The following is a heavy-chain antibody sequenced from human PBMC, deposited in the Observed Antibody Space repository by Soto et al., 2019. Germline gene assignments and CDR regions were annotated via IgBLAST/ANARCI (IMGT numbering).Heavy chain of an antibody. D-gene: IGHD1-7*01. CDR2: IIPIFGTA. V-gene: IGHV1-69*13. CDR1: LSTFTSSA. CDR3: ARDLAGSTGHWFDP. Sequence: GASVKASCKASLSTFTSSALTSGRQAPGQGLEWMGGIIPIFGTANYAQKFQGRVTITADESTSTAYMELSSLRSEDTAVYYCARDLAGSTGHWFDPWGQGTRVTVSS. J-gene: IGHJ5*02.